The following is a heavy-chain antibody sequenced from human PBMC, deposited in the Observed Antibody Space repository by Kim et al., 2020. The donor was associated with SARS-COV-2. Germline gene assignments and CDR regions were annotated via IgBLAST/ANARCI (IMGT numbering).Heavy chain of an antibody. CDR1: GYTFTGYY. CDR2: INPHSGDT. D-gene: IGHD3-22*01. J-gene: IGHJ3*02. V-gene: IGHV1-2*02. CDR3: AREPGITMIVVVTRNDAFDI. Sequence: ASVKVSCKASGYTFTGYYMHWVRQAPGQGLEWMGWINPHSGDTNYAQKFQGRVTMTRDTSTSTAYMELSRLRSDDTAVYYCAREPGITMIVVVTRNDAFDIWGQGTMGTVSS.